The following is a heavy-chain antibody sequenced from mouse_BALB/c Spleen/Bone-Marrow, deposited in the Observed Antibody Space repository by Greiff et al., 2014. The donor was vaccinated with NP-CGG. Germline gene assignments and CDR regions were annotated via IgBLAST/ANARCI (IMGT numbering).Heavy chain of an antibody. CDR2: INPSTGYT. CDR1: GYTFTSYW. Sequence: QVQLQQSGAELAKPGASVKMSCKASGYTFTSYWMHWVKPRSGQGLEWIGYINPSTGYTEYNQKFKDKAILTADKSSSTAYMQLSSLTSEDSAVYYCARYGNYGDYFDYWGQGTTLTVSS. J-gene: IGHJ2*01. D-gene: IGHD2-1*01. V-gene: IGHV1-7*01. CDR3: ARYGNYGDYFDY.